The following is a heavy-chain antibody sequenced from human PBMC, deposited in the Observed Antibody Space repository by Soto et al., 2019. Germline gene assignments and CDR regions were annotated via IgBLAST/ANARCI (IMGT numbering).Heavy chain of an antibody. V-gene: IGHV1-69*01. CDR3: TRVLGYTFEPLKTRYYALDV. CDR1: GGTFSKDA. J-gene: IGHJ6*02. Sequence: QVQLVQSGAEVKKPGSSVTVSCKTSGGTFSKDAINWVRQAPGQGLEWMGLLIPVFGSPIYAQKFQGRIRITADESTSTAFMDLSSLRSEDTAVYYCTRVLGYTFEPLKTRYYALDVWGQGTTVSVSS. D-gene: IGHD5-18*01. CDR2: LIPVFGSP.